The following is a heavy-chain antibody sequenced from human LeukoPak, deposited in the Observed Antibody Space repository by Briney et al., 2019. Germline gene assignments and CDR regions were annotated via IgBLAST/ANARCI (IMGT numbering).Heavy chain of an antibody. Sequence: PSETLSLTCTVSGGSISSYYWSWIRQPPGKGLEWIGYIYYSGSTNYNPPLKSRVTISVDTSKNQFSLKLSSVTAADTAVYYCARGGAAADHYWYFDLWGRGTLVTVSS. CDR3: ARGGAAADHYWYFDL. J-gene: IGHJ2*01. CDR2: IYYSGST. D-gene: IGHD6-13*01. CDR1: GGSISSYY. V-gene: IGHV4-59*01.